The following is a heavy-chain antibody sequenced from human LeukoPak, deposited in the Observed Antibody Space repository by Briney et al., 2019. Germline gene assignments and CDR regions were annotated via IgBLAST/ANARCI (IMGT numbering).Heavy chain of an antibody. CDR1: GYTFTSYY. Sequence: GASVTVSCTASGYTFTSYYMHWVRQAPGQGLEWMGIINPSGGSTSYAQKFQGRVTMTRDTSTSTVYMELSSLRSEDTAVYYCARDRPTVTTILDYWGQGTLVTVSS. V-gene: IGHV1-46*01. CDR2: INPSGGST. J-gene: IGHJ4*02. CDR3: ARDRPTVTTILDY. D-gene: IGHD4-17*01.